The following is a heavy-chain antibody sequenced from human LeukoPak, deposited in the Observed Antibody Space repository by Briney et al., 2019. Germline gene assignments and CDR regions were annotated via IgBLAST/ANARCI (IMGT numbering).Heavy chain of an antibody. CDR1: GFTVSSNY. Sequence: GGSLRLSCAASGFTVSSNYMSWVRQAPGKGLEWVSVIYSGGSTYYADSVKGRFTISRDNSRSTLYLQMNSLRPEDTAIYYCAREGYYGSGSPPSLYFDYWGQGTLVTASS. D-gene: IGHD3-10*01. CDR3: AREGYYGSGSPPSLYFDY. J-gene: IGHJ4*02. CDR2: IYSGGST. V-gene: IGHV3-53*05.